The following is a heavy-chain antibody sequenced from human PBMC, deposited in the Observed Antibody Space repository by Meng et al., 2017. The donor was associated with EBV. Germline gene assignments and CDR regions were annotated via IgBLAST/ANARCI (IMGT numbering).Heavy chain of an antibody. D-gene: IGHD6-19*01. CDR1: GYTFTGYY. J-gene: IGHJ4*02. V-gene: IGHV1-2*06. CDR3: ARVGIAVAGTGDY. Sequence: QGQLRQFGPGGKKPGASVKVSCKASGYTFTGYYMHWVRQAPGQGLEWMGRINPNSGGTNYAQKFQGRVTMTRDTSISTAYMELSRLRSDDTAVYYCARVGIAVAGTGDYWGQGTLVTVSS. CDR2: INPNSGGT.